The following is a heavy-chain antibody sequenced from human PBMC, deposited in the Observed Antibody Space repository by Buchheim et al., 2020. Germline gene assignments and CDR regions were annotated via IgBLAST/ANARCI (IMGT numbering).Heavy chain of an antibody. D-gene: IGHD3-22*01. CDR1: GFTFSSYA. CDR3: AKSVDDSSGYYWVGSAFDI. J-gene: IGHJ3*02. V-gene: IGHV3-23*01. CDR2: ISGSGGST. Sequence: EVQLLESGGGLVQPGGSLRLSCAASGFTFSSYAMSWVRQAPGKGLEWVSAISGSGGSTYYADSVKGRFTISRDNSKNTLYLQMNSLRAEDTAVYYCAKSVDDSSGYYWVGSAFDIWGQGT.